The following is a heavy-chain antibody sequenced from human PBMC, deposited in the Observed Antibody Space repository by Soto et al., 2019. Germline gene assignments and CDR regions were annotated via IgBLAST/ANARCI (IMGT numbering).Heavy chain of an antibody. CDR1: GYTFTGNY. V-gene: IGHV1-2*02. CDR3: ARDPRPPSGWLGFWEYGMDV. J-gene: IGHJ6*01. CDR2: VNPDNGGT. Sequence: GVSVKVSCKASGYTFTGNYIHWVRQAPGQGLEGMGWVNPDNGGTTSAQKFQGRVTMTRDTSVTTAYMELSRLTSDDTAVYYCARDPRPPSGWLGFWEYGMDVWGQGTTVTVSS. D-gene: IGHD3-3*01.